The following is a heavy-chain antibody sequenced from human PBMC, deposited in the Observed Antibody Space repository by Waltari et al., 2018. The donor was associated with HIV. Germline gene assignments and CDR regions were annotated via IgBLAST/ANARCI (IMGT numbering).Heavy chain of an antibody. D-gene: IGHD3-10*01. Sequence: QLLLQESGPGLVRPSETLSLTCTVTGPSISSRRYYWGWVRQPPGKGLEWIVSTMYSRSTYNNLSLKSRVAISVDTSRNQFSLNLTSVTAADTALYYCARHDGTSYYFGSDMNPRPFSFWFASWGQGILVTVSS. J-gene: IGHJ5*01. CDR3: ARHDGTSYYFGSDMNPRPFSFWFAS. CDR2: TMYSRST. CDR1: GPSISSRRYY. V-gene: IGHV4-39*01.